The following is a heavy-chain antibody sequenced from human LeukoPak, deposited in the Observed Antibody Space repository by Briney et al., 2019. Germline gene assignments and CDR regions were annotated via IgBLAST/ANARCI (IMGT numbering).Heavy chain of an antibody. CDR1: AGSITSDDSY. CDR2: IYHSGTA. V-gene: IGHV4-30-2*02. J-gene: IGHJ4*02. D-gene: IGHD6-19*01. Sequence: SETLSLTCTVSAGSITSDDSYWSWIRQPPGKGLEWIGYIYHSGTAYYNPSLKSRVTISVDRSKNQFSLKLSSVTAADTAVYYCARTGYSSGWYGNWGQGTLVTVSS. CDR3: ARTGYSSGWYGN.